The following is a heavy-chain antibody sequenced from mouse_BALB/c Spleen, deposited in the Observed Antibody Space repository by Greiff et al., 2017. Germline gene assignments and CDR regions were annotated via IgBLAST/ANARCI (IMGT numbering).Heavy chain of an antibody. V-gene: IGHV1-55*01. J-gene: IGHJ3*01. Sequence: QVQLQQPGAELVKPGTSVKLSCKASGYNFTSYWINWVKLRPGQGLEWIGDIYPGSGSTNYNEKFKSKATLTVDTSSSTAYMQLSSLASEDSALYYCARGYYGTWFAYWGQGTLVTVSA. CDR1: GYNFTSYW. CDR3: ARGYYGTWFAY. CDR2: IYPGSGST. D-gene: IGHD1-1*01.